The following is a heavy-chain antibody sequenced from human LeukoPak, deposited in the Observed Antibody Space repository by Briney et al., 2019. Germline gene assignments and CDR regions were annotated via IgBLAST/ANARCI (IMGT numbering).Heavy chain of an antibody. CDR2: IYHSGST. CDR1: GYSISSGYY. V-gene: IGHV4-38-2*01. J-gene: IGHJ4*02. Sequence: SETLSLTCAVSGYSISSGYYWGWIRQPPGKGLEWIGSIYHSGSTYYNPSLKSRVTILVDTSKNQFSLKLSSVTAADTAVYYCAALGYCSSTSCYGRGFDYWGQGTLVTVSS. D-gene: IGHD2-2*01. CDR3: AALGYCSSTSCYGRGFDY.